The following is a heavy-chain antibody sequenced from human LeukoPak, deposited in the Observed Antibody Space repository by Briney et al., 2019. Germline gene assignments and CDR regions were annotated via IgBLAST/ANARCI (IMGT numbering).Heavy chain of an antibody. CDR3: ARSYCGGDCYSPHVDGFDN. CDR1: GGSISSGDYY. V-gene: IGHV4-30-4*01. J-gene: IGHJ3*02. Sequence: PSETLSLTCTVSGGSISSGDYYWSWIRQPPGKGLEWIGYIYYSGSTYYNPSLKSRVTISVDTSKNQFSLKLSSVTAADTAVYYCARSYCGGDCYSPHVDGFDNWGQGTMVTVSS. CDR2: IYYSGST. D-gene: IGHD2-21*02.